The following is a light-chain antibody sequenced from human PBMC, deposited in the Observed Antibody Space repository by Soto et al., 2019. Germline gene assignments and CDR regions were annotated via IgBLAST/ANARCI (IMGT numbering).Light chain of an antibody. J-gene: IGLJ3*02. Sequence: QSVLTQSPSASASLGASVKLTCTLSSGHSNYAIAWHQQKPEKGPRYLMKLNSDGSHSKGDGVPDRFSGSSSGAERYLTISSLQSEDEADYYCQTWGTGIRVFGGGTQLTVL. CDR1: SGHSNYA. V-gene: IGLV4-69*01. CDR2: LNSDGSH. CDR3: QTWGTGIRV.